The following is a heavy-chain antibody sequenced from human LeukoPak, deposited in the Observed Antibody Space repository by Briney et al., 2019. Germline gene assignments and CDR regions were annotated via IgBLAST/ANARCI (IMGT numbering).Heavy chain of an antibody. V-gene: IGHV3-23*01. D-gene: IGHD3-9*01. CDR2: ISGSGGST. CDR1: GFTFSSYG. CDR3: ASNTLVDILTGLFDY. Sequence: PGGSLRLSCAASGFTFSSYGMSWVRQAPGKGLEWISGISGSGGSTYYADSVKGQFTISRDNSKNSLYLQMNSLRAEDTAVYYCASNTLVDILTGLFDYWGQGTLVTVSS. J-gene: IGHJ4*02.